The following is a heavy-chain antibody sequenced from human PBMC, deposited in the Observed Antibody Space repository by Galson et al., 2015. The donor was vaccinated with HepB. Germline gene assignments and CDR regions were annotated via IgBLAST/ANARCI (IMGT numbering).Heavy chain of an antibody. D-gene: IGHD2-2*02. CDR2: ISAYNGNT. Sequence: SVKVSCKASGYTFTSYGIGWVRQAPGQGLEWMGWISAYNGNTNYAQKLQGRVTMTTDTSTSTAYMELRSLRSDDTAVYYCARWQPLLYLEEDYYGMDIWGQGTTVTVFS. CDR3: ARWQPLLYLEEDYYGMDI. CDR1: GYTFTSYG. V-gene: IGHV1-18*04. J-gene: IGHJ6*02.